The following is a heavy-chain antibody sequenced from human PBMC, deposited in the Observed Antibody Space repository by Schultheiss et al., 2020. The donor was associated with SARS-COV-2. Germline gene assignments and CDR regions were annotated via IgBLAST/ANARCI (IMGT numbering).Heavy chain of an antibody. D-gene: IGHD3-3*01. CDR3: ARHVVQGYDFWSGYFDPEQNWFDP. Sequence: SETLSLTCSVSGGSISGYFWSWIRQPPGKGLEWIGSIYYSGSTYYNPSLKSRVTISVDTSKNQFSLKLSSVTAADTAVYYCARHVVQGYDFWSGYFDPEQNWFDPWGQGTLVTVSS. V-gene: IGHV4-59*05. J-gene: IGHJ5*02. CDR1: GGSISGYF. CDR2: IYYSGST.